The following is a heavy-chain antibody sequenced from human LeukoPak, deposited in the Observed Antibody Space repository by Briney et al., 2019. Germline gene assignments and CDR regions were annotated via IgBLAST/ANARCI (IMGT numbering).Heavy chain of an antibody. J-gene: IGHJ3*02. CDR3: TTGWFGELFDDAFDI. D-gene: IGHD3-10*01. CDR2: IKSKTDGGTT. V-gene: IGHV3-15*01. CDR1: GFTFSSYS. Sequence: GSLRLSCAASGFTFSSYSMNWVRQAPGKGLEWVGRIKSKTDGGTTDYAAPVKGRFTISRDDSKNTLYLQMNSLKTEDTAVYYCTTGWFGELFDDAFDIWGQGTMVTVSS.